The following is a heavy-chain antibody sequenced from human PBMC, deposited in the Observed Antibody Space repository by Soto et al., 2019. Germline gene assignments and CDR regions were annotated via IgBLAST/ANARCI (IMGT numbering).Heavy chain of an antibody. CDR2: ISGNSGST. CDR3: AKGSGAHRPYYFDN. Sequence: EVQLLESGGDLVQPGGSLRLSCAASGFTFGAYVMSWVRQAPGKGLEWISAISGNSGSTYYADSVEGRFTISRDNSKTTLYLQMNNLRADDTAVYYCAKGSGAHRPYYFDNWGQGSLFTVSS. V-gene: IGHV3-23*01. J-gene: IGHJ4*02. CDR1: GFTFGAYV. D-gene: IGHD1-26*01.